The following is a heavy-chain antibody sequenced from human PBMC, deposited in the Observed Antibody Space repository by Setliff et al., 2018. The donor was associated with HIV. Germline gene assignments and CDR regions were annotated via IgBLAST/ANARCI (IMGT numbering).Heavy chain of an antibody. V-gene: IGHV5-51*01. D-gene: IGHD3-3*01. CDR3: ASGRKKNYDLFSGYYRILGVDFDY. Sequence: PGESLKISCKASGYIFTNYWIGWVRQMPGKGLEWIGVVYPGDSVTRYGPSFQGQVTISADKSISTAYLQWSSLKASDTAMYYCASGRKKNYDLFSGYYRILGVDFDYWGQGTLVTVSS. CDR2: VYPGDSVT. J-gene: IGHJ4*02. CDR1: GYIFTNYW.